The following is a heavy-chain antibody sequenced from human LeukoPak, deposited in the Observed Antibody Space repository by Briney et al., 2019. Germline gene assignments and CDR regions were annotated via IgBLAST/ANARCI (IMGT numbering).Heavy chain of an antibody. V-gene: IGHV3-23*01. Sequence: PGGSLRLSCAASGFTFSSYAMSWVRQAPGKGLEWVSAISGSGGSTYYADPVKGRFTISRDNSKNTLYLQMNSLRAEDTAVYYCAKFLRITYSSSWYGDAFDIWGQGTMVTVSS. CDR1: GFTFSSYA. J-gene: IGHJ3*02. D-gene: IGHD6-13*01. CDR2: ISGSGGST. CDR3: AKFLRITYSSSWYGDAFDI.